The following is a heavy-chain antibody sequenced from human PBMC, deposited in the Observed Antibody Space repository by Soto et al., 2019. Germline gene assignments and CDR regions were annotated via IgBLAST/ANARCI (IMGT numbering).Heavy chain of an antibody. J-gene: IGHJ4*02. CDR1: GYSISTYW. CDR2: VKQDGSEE. CDR3: AALDTAMVKTAGY. Sequence: VQLVESGGGLVQPGGSLRLSCAASGYSISTYWMSWVRQAPGEGLEWVANVKQDGSEEYYVDSVKGRFTISSDIAKNSLYLQMNSLRAEDTAVYYCAALDTAMVKTAGYWGQGTLVTVSS. D-gene: IGHD5-18*01. V-gene: IGHV3-7*01.